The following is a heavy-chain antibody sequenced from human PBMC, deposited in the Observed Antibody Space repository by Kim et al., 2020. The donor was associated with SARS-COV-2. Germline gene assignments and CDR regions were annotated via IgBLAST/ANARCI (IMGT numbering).Heavy chain of an antibody. D-gene: IGHD6-19*01. J-gene: IGHJ6*02. Sequence: KGRFTISRDNAKNSLYLQMNSLRAEDTALYYCAKDAAGLQNYYYYYGMDVWGQGTTVTVSS. V-gene: IGHV3-9*01. CDR3: AKDAAGLQNYYYYYGMDV.